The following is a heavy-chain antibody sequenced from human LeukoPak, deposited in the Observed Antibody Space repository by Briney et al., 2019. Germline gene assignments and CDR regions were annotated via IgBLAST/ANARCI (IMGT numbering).Heavy chain of an antibody. CDR3: ARNGTVTVSGTKFNYFDY. D-gene: IGHD4-17*01. CDR2: IYYSGST. J-gene: IGHJ4*02. Sequence: PSETLSLTCTVSGGSISSSSYYWGWIRQPPGKGLEWIGSIYYSGSTHYNPSLKSRLTIFVDTSKNQFSLKVNSVTAADTAVYYCARNGTVTVSGTKFNYFDYWGQGPLVTVSS. CDR1: GGSISSSSYY. V-gene: IGHV4-39*01.